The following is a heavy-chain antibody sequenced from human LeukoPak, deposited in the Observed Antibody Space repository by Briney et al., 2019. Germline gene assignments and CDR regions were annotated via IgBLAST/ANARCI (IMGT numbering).Heavy chain of an antibody. CDR3: AKLPAGWLQSNQGDYFQH. Sequence: QPGGSLRLSCAASGFTFSSYAMSWVRQAPGKGLEWVSAISGSGGSTYYADSVKGRFTISRDNSKNTLYLQMNSLRAEDTAVYYCAKLPAGWLQSNQGDYFQHWGQGTLVTVSS. V-gene: IGHV3-23*01. CDR2: ISGSGGST. D-gene: IGHD5-24*01. CDR1: GFTFSSYA. J-gene: IGHJ1*01.